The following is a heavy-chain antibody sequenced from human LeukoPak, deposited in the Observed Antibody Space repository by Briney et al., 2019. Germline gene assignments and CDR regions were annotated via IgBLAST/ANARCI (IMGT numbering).Heavy chain of an antibody. CDR2: LSDSGGGT. J-gene: IGHJ6*03. CDR1: GFTFSSCG. CDR3: AKGGAVSSKSITMIRGTRRYYYYMDV. D-gene: IGHD3-10*01. V-gene: IGHV3-23*01. Sequence: GGSLRLSCAASGFTFSSCGMSWVRQAPGKGLEWVSALSDSGGGTFYADSVKGRFTISRDNSKNTLYLQMNRLRAEDTAVYYCAKGGAVSSKSITMIRGTRRYYYYMDVWGKGTTVTISS.